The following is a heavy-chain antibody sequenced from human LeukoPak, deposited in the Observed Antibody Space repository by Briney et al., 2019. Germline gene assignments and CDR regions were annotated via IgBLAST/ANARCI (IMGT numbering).Heavy chain of an antibody. CDR2: ISGSGGST. V-gene: IGHV3-23*01. Sequence: GGSLRLSCAASGFTFSSYAMSWVRQAPGKGLEWVSAISGSGGSTYYADSVKGRFTISRDNSKNTLYLQMNSLRAEDTAVYYCAKGLLAYCSGGSCYLFDYWGQGTLVTVSS. CDR1: GFTFSSYA. J-gene: IGHJ4*02. CDR3: AKGLLAYCSGGSCYLFDY. D-gene: IGHD2-15*01.